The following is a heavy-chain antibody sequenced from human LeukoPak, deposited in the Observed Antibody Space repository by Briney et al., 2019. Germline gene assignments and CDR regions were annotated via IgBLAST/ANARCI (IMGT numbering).Heavy chain of an antibody. CDR2: IKQDGSEK. CDR1: GFTFSNFW. J-gene: IGHJ4*02. D-gene: IGHD5-12*01. Sequence: PGGSLRLSCAASGFTFSNFWMAWVRQAPGKGLEWVANIKQDGSEKYYVDSVKGRFTISRDNANNSLYLQMNSLRAEDTAVYYCARDEAPIVANQYWGQGTLVTVSS. CDR3: ARDEAPIVANQY. V-gene: IGHV3-7*01.